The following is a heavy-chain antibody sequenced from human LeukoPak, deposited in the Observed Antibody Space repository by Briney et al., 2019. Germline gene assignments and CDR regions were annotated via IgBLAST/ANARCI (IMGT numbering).Heavy chain of an antibody. J-gene: IGHJ5*02. CDR1: GDSISGYY. D-gene: IGHD3-16*01. CDR3: ARWGASSKWFDP. V-gene: IGHV4-4*09. CDR2: IHTSGTT. Sequence: SETLSLTCTVSGDSISGYYWSWIRQPPGKGLEWIAFIHTSGTTNYNPSLKSRVSISVDASNNQFSLNVNSVTAADTAVYYCARWGASSKWFDPWGQGTLVTVSS.